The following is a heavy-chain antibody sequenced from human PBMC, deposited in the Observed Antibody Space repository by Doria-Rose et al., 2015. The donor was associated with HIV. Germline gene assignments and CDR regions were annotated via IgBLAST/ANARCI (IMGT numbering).Heavy chain of an antibody. D-gene: IGHD1-26*01. V-gene: IGHV4-31*03. J-gene: IGHJ5*02. Sequence: TLSLTCTVSGGSVSSGGHYWSWIRQHPGKGLEWIGNINYSGTTYYNPSLKSRITMSVDTSKNQFSLKVNSVTAADTAVYYCAKVLREQLFYHWFDPWGQGTLVTVSS. CDR3: AKVLREQLFYHWFDP. CDR2: INYSGTT. CDR1: GGSVSSGGHY.